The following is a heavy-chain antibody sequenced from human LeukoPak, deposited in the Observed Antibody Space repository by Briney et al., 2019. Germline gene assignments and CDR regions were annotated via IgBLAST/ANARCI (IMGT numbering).Heavy chain of an antibody. CDR2: FYDTRSP. D-gene: IGHD3-10*01. V-gene: IGHV4-59*01. J-gene: IGHJ4*02. CDR1: GGSINLYY. CDR3: ARGRGSLTY. Sequence: KPSETLSLTCTVSGGSINLYYWSWIRQPPGKGLEWIGYFYDTRSPKYNPSLERRVTISVDMSRNQFSLSLTSVTTADTAVYYCARGRGSLTYWGQGTLATVSS.